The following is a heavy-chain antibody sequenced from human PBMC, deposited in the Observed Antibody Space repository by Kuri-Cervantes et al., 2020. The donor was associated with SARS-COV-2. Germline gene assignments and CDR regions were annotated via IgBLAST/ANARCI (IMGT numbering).Heavy chain of an antibody. Sequence: GGSLRLSCAASGFTFSSYAMHWVRQAPGKGLEYVSAISSNGGSTYYANSVKGRFTISRDNAKNSLYLQMNSLRAEDTAVYYCASTGSGYAYYWGQGTLVTVSS. V-gene: IGHV3-64*01. D-gene: IGHD5-12*01. CDR2: ISSNGGST. CDR3: ASTGSGYAYY. CDR1: GFTFSSYA. J-gene: IGHJ4*02.